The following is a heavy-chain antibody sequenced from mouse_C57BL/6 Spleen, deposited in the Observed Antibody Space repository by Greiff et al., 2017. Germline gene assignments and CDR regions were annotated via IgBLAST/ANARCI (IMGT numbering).Heavy chain of an antibody. CDR1: GYTFTNYW. CDR2: IDPSDSET. D-gene: IGHD2-1*01. CDR3: EREDGNYHYYCDD. J-gene: IGHJ2*01. Sequence: QVQLQQPGAELVRPGSSVKLSCKASGYTFTNYWMHWVKQRPIQGLEWIGNIDPSDSETHYNQKFKDKATLTVAKTSSTAYMQLRSLTSEDSAFYDCEREDGNYHYYCDDGGQGTTLTVSS. V-gene: IGHV1-52*01.